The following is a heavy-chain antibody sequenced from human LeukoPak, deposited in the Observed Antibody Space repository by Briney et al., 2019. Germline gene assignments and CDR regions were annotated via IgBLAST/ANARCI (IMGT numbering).Heavy chain of an antibody. CDR1: GYSINSGYF. Sequence: SETLSLTCTVSGYSINSGYFWGWIRQPPGKGLEWIGSIYSSGNTYYNASLKSRVTISVDTSKNQFSLKLTSVTAADTAVYYCARGLWGFDPWGQGTLVTVSS. D-gene: IGHD2-21*01. V-gene: IGHV4-38-2*02. J-gene: IGHJ5*02. CDR3: ARGLWGFDP. CDR2: IYSSGNT.